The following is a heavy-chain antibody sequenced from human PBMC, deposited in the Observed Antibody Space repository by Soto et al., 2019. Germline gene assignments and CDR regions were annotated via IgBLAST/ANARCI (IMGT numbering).Heavy chain of an antibody. CDR2: IIPILGIA. V-gene: IGHV1-69*02. D-gene: IGHD5-12*01. CDR1: GGTFSSYT. Sequence: QVQLVQSGAKVKKPGSSVKVSCKASGGTFSSYTISWVRQAPGQGLEWMGRIIPILGIANYAQKFQGRVTITADKSTSTAYMELSSLRSEDTAVYYCARNERGYSGYDFDYWGQGTLVTVSS. J-gene: IGHJ4*02. CDR3: ARNERGYSGYDFDY.